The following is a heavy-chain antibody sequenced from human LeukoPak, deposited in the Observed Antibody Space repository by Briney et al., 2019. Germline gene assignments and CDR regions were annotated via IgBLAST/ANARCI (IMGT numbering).Heavy chain of an antibody. Sequence: SETLSLTCTVSGGSISSGDYYWSWIRQPPGKGLEWIGYIYYSGTTYYNPSLKSRVTISVDTSKNQFSLKLSSVTAADTAVYYCARDGLGITGTGLDYWGQGVLVTVSS. J-gene: IGHJ4*02. CDR3: ARDGLGITGTGLDY. CDR2: IYYSGTT. CDR1: GGSISSGDYY. V-gene: IGHV4-30-4*01. D-gene: IGHD1-7*01.